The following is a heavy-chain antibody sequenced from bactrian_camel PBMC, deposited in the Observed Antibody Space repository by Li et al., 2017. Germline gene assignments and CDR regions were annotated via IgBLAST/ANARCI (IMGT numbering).Heavy chain of an antibody. Sequence: HVQLVESGGGLVPIGGSLRLSCATSGYTHNSYCVGWFRQAPGKEREEVAAIRYGTLMTYYANSVKGRFTISQDNAKKTPYLQMDHLRTEDTAIYYCAAGWSYGVGTLLRRHYDYWGQGTQVTVS. CDR2: IRYGTLMT. CDR1: GYTHNSYC. J-gene: IGHJ4*01. V-gene: IGHV3S1*01. CDR3: AAGWSYGVGTLLRRHYDY. D-gene: IGHD5*01.